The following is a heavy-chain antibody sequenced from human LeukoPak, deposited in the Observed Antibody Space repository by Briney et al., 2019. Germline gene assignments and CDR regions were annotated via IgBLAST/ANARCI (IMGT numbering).Heavy chain of an antibody. CDR3: ARGLSYAVAYGDY. CDR1: GFTFSSYW. CDR2: INTDGSST. V-gene: IGHV3-74*01. Sequence: GGSLRLSCAASGFTFSSYWMHWVRQAPGKGLVWVSRINTDGSSTSYADSVKGRFTISRDNAKNTLYLQLNSLRADDMAVYYCARGLSYAVAYGDYWGQGTLVTVSS. J-gene: IGHJ4*02. D-gene: IGHD6-19*01.